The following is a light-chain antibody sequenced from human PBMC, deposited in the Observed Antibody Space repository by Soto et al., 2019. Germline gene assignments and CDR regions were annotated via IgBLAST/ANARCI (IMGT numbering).Light chain of an antibody. CDR2: LGS. CDR3: MQDLKIPWT. CDR1: QSLLHKNGNNY. J-gene: IGKJ1*01. V-gene: IGKV2-28*01. Sequence: EIVMTQSPLSLPVTPGEPASISCRSRQSLLHKNGNNYFNWYLQQQGQSPQHLIYLGSKRASGVPDRISGGGSGTDFTLRISSVEDEEVGVYYCMQDLKIPWTFGQGTRVEAK.